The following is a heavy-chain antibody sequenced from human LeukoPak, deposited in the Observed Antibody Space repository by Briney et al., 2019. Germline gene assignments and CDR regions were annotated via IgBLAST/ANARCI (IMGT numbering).Heavy chain of an antibody. D-gene: IGHD5-12*01. J-gene: IGHJ4*02. CDR2: IIPIFGIA. CDR1: GGTFSSYA. V-gene: IGHV1-69*04. CDR3: ASRYSGYDGEVDY. Sequence: SVKVSCKASGGTFSSYAISWVRQAPRQGLEWMGRIIPIFGIANYAQKFQGRVTITADNSTSTAYMELSSLRSEDTAVYYCASRYSGYDGEVDYWGQGTLVTVSS.